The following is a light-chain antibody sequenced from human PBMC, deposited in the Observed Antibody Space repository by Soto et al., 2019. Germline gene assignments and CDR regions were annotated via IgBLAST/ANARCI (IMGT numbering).Light chain of an antibody. CDR1: ETVSINN. CDR2: QAA. CDR3: QQYGSSPWT. Sequence: EIVLTQSPGTLYLSPGERATLSCRAAETVSINNVAWYQHRLGQPPRLLVYQAAVRAAGIPDRFSGSGSGTDFTLPITRLEPEDFAVYHCQQYGSSPWTFGQGTKVEIK. V-gene: IGKV3-20*01. J-gene: IGKJ1*01.